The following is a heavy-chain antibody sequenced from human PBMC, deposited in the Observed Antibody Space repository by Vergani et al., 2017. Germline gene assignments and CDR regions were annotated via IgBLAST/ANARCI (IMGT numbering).Heavy chain of an antibody. V-gene: IGHV1-24*01. CDR3: ATGLAWRSSWYGPLSTRNYGMDG. CDR1: GYTLTELS. J-gene: IGHJ6*02. D-gene: IGHD6-13*01. CDR2: FDPEDGET. Sequence: QVQLVQSGAEVKKPGASVKVSCKVSGYTLTELSMHWVRQAPGKGLEWMGGFDPEDGETIYAQKFQGRVTMTEDTSTDTAYMELSSLRSEDTAVYYCATGLAWRSSWYGPLSTRNYGMDGWGQGTTVTVSS.